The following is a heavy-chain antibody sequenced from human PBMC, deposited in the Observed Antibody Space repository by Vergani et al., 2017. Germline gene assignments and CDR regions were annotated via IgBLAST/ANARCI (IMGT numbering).Heavy chain of an antibody. CDR1: GGSFTSYH. CDR3: ARVNTETNGHLYYYYYMDV. CDR2: IDHTGRP. Sequence: QVQLQQWGGGLLKPSETLSLTCVVNGGSFTSYHWTWIRQSPGEGLEWVCDIDHTGRPDYNPSLKSRLTMSVDKSRHQFSLTLNSVTAPDTAIYFCARVNTETNGHLYYYYYMDVWVQGAAVTVS. D-gene: IGHD4-11*01. V-gene: IGHV4-34*01. J-gene: IGHJ6*03.